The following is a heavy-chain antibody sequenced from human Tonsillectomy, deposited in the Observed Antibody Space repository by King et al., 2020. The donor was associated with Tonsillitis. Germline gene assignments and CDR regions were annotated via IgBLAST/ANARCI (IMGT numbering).Heavy chain of an antibody. CDR3: ARVPSIVVVPAAMDWYFDL. J-gene: IGHJ2*01. Sequence: HVQLVQSGAEVKKPGASVKVSCKASGYTFTSYGMHWVRQAPGQRLEWMGWINAGNGNTKYSQKFQGRVTITRDTSASTVYMELSSLRSEDTAVYYCARVPSIVVVPAAMDWYFDLWGRGTLVTVSS. D-gene: IGHD2-2*01. CDR1: GYTFTSYG. V-gene: IGHV1-3*01. CDR2: INAGNGNT.